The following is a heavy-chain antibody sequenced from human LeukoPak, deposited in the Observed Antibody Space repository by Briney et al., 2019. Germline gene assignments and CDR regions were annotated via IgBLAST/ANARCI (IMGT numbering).Heavy chain of an antibody. CDR3: ARDSSSSTRG. CDR2: ISSSSSYI. J-gene: IGHJ4*02. V-gene: IGHV3-21*01. CDR1: GFTFSSYS. Sequence: GGSLRLSCAASGFTFSSYSMNWVRQAPGKGLEWVSSISSSSSYIYYADSVKGRLTISRDNAKNSLYLQMNSLRAEDTAVYYCARDSSSSTRGWGQGTLVTVSS. D-gene: IGHD6-13*01.